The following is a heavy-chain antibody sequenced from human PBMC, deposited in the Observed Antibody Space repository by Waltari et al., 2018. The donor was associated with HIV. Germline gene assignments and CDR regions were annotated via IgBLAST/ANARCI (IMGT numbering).Heavy chain of an antibody. CDR1: GFTFSDYY. D-gene: IGHD4-17*01. CDR3: ARDPDYGDEPSWFDP. CDR2: ISSSGSAI. J-gene: IGHJ5*02. Sequence: QVQLVESGGGLVKPGGSLRLSCAASGFTFSDYYMSWIRQAPGKGLEWVSNISSSGSAIYYADSVKGRFTISRDNAENSLYLQMNSLRAEDTAVYYCARDPDYGDEPSWFDPWGQGTLVTVSS. V-gene: IGHV3-11*01.